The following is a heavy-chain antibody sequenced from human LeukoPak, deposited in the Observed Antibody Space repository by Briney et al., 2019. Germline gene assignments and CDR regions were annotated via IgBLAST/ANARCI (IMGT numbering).Heavy chain of an antibody. CDR1: GFTFISYW. CDR2: IKVDGREK. Sequence: GGSLRLSCAASGFTFISYWMTWVRQAPGKGLEWGANIKVDGREKFYVDSVKGRFTISRDNANNSVYLQMNNLRAEDTAVYYCARDRIRVQLWLGGMDVWGQGTTVTVSS. V-gene: IGHV3-7*01. J-gene: IGHJ6*02. D-gene: IGHD3-22*01. CDR3: ARDRIRVQLWLGGMDV.